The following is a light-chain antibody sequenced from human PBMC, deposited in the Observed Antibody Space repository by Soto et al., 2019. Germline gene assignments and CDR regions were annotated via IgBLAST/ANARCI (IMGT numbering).Light chain of an antibody. CDR2: KAS. CDR1: QTISSW. Sequence: DIQMTQSPSTLSGSVGDRVTITCRASQTISSWLAWYQQKPGKAPKLLIYKASTLESGVPSRFSGSGSGTEFTLTISSLQPDDSATYYCQQYNRYSTFGQGTKVDIK. J-gene: IGKJ1*01. CDR3: QQYNRYST. V-gene: IGKV1-5*03.